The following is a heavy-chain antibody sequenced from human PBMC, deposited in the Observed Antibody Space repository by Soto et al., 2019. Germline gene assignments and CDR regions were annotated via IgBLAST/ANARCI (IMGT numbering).Heavy chain of an antibody. V-gene: IGHV1-46*01. Sequence: ASVKVSCKASGYTFTSSYIHWVRQAPGQGPEWMGIINPTSGGTSYAQNLQGRVTMTRDTSTRTVYMELNSLRSDDTAVYYCARGPGASGLDVWGQGTTVTVSS. J-gene: IGHJ6*02. D-gene: IGHD2-8*02. CDR1: GYTFTSSY. CDR3: ARGPGASGLDV. CDR2: INPTSGGT.